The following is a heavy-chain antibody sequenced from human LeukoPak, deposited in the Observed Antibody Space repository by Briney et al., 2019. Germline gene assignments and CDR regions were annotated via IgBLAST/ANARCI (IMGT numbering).Heavy chain of an antibody. V-gene: IGHV4-34*01. CDR1: GGSFSAYY. J-gene: IGHJ4*02. D-gene: IGHD5-24*01. CDR2: INHSGST. CDR3: ARGRDPY. Sequence: SETLSLTCAVYGGSFSAYYWSWFRQPPGKGLDWIGEINHSGSTNYNPSLKSRVTISVDTSKSQFSLKLNSVTAADTAMYYCARGRDPYWGQGTLVTVSS.